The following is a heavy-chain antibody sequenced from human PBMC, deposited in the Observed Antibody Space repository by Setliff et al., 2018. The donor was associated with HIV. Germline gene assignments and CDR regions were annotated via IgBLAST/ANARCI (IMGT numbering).Heavy chain of an antibody. Sequence: SETLSLTCTVSGGSISSYYWSWIRQPAGKGLEWIGRIYTSGSTNYNPSLKSRVTISIDTSKNQFSLRLRSVTAADTALYYCARYYCPTGECYGFDIWGQGTRVTVSS. CDR3: ARYYCPTGECYGFDI. CDR1: GGSISSYY. D-gene: IGHD2-8*01. J-gene: IGHJ3*02. V-gene: IGHV4-4*07. CDR2: IYTSGST.